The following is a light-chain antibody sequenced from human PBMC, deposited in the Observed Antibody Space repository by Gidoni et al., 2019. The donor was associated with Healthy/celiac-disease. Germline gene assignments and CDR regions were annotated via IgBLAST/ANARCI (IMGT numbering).Light chain of an antibody. CDR1: QSISSY. J-gene: IGKJ3*01. CDR3: QQSYSTPLT. Sequence: DIQMTQSPSSLSASVGDRVTITCRASQSISSYLNWYQQKPGKAPKLLIYAAFSLQSGVPSRFSGSGSGTDFTLTISSLQPEDFATYYCQQSYSTPLTFGPGTKVEIK. CDR2: AAF. V-gene: IGKV1-39*01.